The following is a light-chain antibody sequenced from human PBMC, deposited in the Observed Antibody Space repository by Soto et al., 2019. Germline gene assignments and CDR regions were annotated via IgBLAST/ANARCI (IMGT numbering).Light chain of an antibody. CDR3: HQYGSSPGT. CDR1: QSVSSSY. CDR2: GAS. J-gene: IGKJ1*01. V-gene: IGKV3-20*01. Sequence: EIVLTQSPGTLSLSPGERATLSCRASQSVSSSYLAWYQQKPGQAPRLLIYGASSRATGIPDRFSGSGSGTDFTLTISRLEPEDFAVYYCHQYGSSPGTFGQGTKVDTK.